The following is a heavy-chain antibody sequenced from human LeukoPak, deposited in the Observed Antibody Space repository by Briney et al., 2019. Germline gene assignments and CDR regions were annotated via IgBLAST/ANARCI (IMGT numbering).Heavy chain of an antibody. Sequence: ASVKVSCKASGYTFTSYYLHWVRQAPGQGLEWMGIINPSGSSSSYAQKFQGRVTMTTDTSTSTVYMELRSLRSEDTALYYCARPMIVEGRYYFDYWGQGTLVTVSS. J-gene: IGHJ4*02. CDR3: ARPMIVEGRYYFDY. D-gene: IGHD3-22*01. CDR2: INPSGSSS. V-gene: IGHV1-46*01. CDR1: GYTFTSYY.